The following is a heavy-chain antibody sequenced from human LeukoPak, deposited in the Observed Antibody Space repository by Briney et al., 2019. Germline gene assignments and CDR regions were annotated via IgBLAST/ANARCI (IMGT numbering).Heavy chain of an antibody. CDR2: IKQDGSEK. Sequence: GGSLRLSCAASGFTFSDYSMNWVRQAPGKGLEWVANIKQDGSEKYYVDSVKGRFTISRDNAKNSLYLQMNSLRAEDTAVYYCARDRIAAAGNYYYYMDVWGKGTTVTVSS. CDR1: GFTFSDYS. CDR3: ARDRIAAAGNYYYYMDV. J-gene: IGHJ6*03. V-gene: IGHV3-7*01. D-gene: IGHD6-13*01.